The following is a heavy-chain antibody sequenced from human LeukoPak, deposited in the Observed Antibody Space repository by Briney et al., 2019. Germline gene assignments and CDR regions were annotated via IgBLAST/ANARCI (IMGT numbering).Heavy chain of an antibody. J-gene: IGHJ6*04. V-gene: IGHV3-23*01. CDR1: GFTFSSYA. CDR2: ISGSGGRT. D-gene: IGHD2-2*01. Sequence: GGSLRLSCAVPGFTFSSYAMSWVRQAPGKGLEWVSGISGSGGRTYYADSVKDHFTISRDNSKNTLYLQMNSLRAEDTAVYYCAKNPPDTVVLPGGYFNYYGVDVWGKGATVTVSS. CDR3: AKNPPDTVVLPGGYFNYYGVDV.